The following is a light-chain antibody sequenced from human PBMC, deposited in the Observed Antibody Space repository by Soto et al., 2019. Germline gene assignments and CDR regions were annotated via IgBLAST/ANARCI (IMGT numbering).Light chain of an antibody. CDR2: GAS. CDR1: QSVSSN. V-gene: IGKV3D-15*01. J-gene: IGKJ5*01. CDR3: QQYNNWPPT. Sequence: EIVMTQSPATLSVSPGERATLSCRASQSVSSNLAWYQQKPGQAPRLLIYGASTRATGFPDRFSGSGSGTDFTLTISSLQSEDFAVYCCQQYNNWPPTFGQGTRLEIK.